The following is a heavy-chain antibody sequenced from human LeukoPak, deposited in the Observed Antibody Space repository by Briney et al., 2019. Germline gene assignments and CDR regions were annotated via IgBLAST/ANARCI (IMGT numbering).Heavy chain of an antibody. J-gene: IGHJ3*02. V-gene: IGHV4-30-4*07. CDR2: IYYSGST. CDR3: ARVDKGGTGPLHAFDI. Sequence: SETLSLTCVVSGGSLSSGGYSWSWTRQPPGKGLEWFGYIYYSGSTYYNPSLERRGTISVDTSKNQYSLKLRSVTAADTAVYYCARVDKGGTGPLHAFDIWGQGTMVTVSS. D-gene: IGHD1-14*01. CDR1: GGSLSSGGYS.